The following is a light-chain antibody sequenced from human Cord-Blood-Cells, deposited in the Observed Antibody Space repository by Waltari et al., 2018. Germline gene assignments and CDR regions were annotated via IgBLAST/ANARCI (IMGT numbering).Light chain of an antibody. J-gene: IGLJ2*01. CDR3: CSYAGSSTVV. Sequence: QSALTQPASVLGSPGQSITISCTGTSSAVGSYNLVSWYQQHPGKAPNLMIYEGSKRPSGVSNRFSGSKSGNTASLTISGLQAEDEADYYCCSYAGSSTVVFGGGTKLTVL. CDR1: SSAVGSYNL. CDR2: EGS. V-gene: IGLV2-23*01.